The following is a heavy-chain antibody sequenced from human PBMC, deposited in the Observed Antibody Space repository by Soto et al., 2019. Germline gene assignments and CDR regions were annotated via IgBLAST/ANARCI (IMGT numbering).Heavy chain of an antibody. CDR1: GFTFSTYA. CDR2: IRGSGGST. J-gene: IGHJ4*02. CDR3: ARDASATTATFADY. D-gene: IGHD4-4*01. Sequence: GGSLRLSCAASGFTFSTYAMSWVRQAPGKGLEWVSTIRGSGGSTYYADSVKGRFTISRDNSKNTLYLQMNSLRAEDTAVYYCARDASATTATFADYWGQGTRVTVSS. V-gene: IGHV3-23*01.